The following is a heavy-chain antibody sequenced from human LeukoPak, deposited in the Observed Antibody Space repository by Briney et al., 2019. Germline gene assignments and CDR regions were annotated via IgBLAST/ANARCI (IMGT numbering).Heavy chain of an antibody. V-gene: IGHV1-2*02. CDR1: GFTFTDHY. J-gene: IGHJ4*02. CDR3: ARDFDWGPDY. CDR2: INVKSGVT. D-gene: IGHD3-16*01. Sequence: ASLKVSCKASGFTFTDHYMHWVRQAPGQGLEWMGWINVKSGVTLCAQQFQDRITVTRDTSISTMYLELNRLTSADTAIYYCARDFDWGPDYWGPGTLVAVSS.